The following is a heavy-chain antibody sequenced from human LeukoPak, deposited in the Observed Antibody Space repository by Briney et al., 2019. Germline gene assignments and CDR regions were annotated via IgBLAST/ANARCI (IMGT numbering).Heavy chain of an antibody. D-gene: IGHD3-10*01. CDR2: IKEDGSDK. V-gene: IGHV3-7*03. CDR3: ARDRGYLTFDY. CDR1: GFTFSNYW. J-gene: IGHJ4*02. Sequence: PGGSLRLSRAASGFTFSNYWMSWVRQAPGKGLEWVANIKEDGSDKYYVDSVKGRFTIFRDNAKNSLYLQMNSLRAEDTAVYYCARDRGYLTFDYWGQGTLVTVSS.